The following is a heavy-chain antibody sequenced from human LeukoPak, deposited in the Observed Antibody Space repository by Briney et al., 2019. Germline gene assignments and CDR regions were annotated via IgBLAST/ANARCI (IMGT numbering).Heavy chain of an antibody. CDR3: ARDLTTPPYNWFDP. J-gene: IGHJ5*02. D-gene: IGHD1-1*01. Sequence: SETLSLTCTVSGGSIRSYYWSWIRQPAGKGLEWIGRIPNSRSTIYNPSLQRRVTMSVDTSNNQFSLWLSSVTAADTAVYYCARDLTTPPYNWFDPWGQGTLVTVSS. CDR2: IPNSRST. V-gene: IGHV4-4*07. CDR1: GGSIRSYY.